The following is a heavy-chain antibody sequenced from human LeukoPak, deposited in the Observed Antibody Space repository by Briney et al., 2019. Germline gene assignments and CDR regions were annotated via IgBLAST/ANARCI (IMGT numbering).Heavy chain of an antibody. CDR3: ARERMYSGSGSTYPYYDY. D-gene: IGHD3-10*01. CDR2: IKPDGSEK. J-gene: IGHJ4*02. CDR1: GFTFSSYW. V-gene: IGHV3-7*01. Sequence: GGSLRLSCAASGFTFSSYWMSWVRQSPGKGLEGVANIKPDGSEKYFMDSVKGRFTISRDNAKNALYLEMNSLRAEDTAEYFCARERMYSGSGSTYPYYDYWGQGTLVTVSS.